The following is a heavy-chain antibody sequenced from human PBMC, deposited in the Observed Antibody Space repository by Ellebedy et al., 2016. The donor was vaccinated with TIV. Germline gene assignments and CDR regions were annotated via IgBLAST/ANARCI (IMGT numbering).Heavy chain of an antibody. Sequence: MPGGSLRLSCAVYGGSFSGYYWSWIRKPPGKGLEWIGEINHSGSTNYNPSLKSRVTISVDTSKNQFSLKLSSVTAADTAVYYCARDREYYGMDVWGQGTTVTVSS. V-gene: IGHV4-34*01. CDR1: GGSFSGYY. D-gene: IGHD1-26*01. CDR2: INHSGST. J-gene: IGHJ6*02. CDR3: ARDREYYGMDV.